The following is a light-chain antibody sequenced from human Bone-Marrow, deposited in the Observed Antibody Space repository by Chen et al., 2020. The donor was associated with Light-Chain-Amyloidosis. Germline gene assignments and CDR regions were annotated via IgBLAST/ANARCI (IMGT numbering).Light chain of an antibody. Sequence: SYVLNQPPSVSVAPGQTARIPCGGNNIGSKSVHWYQQKPGQAPILVVYDDRDRPSGIPGRCSGSNFGNTATLTVSRVEAGDEADYYCQVWDSSSDHVVFGGGTKLTVL. J-gene: IGLJ2*01. CDR1: NIGSKS. CDR2: DDR. V-gene: IGLV3-21*02. CDR3: QVWDSSSDHVV.